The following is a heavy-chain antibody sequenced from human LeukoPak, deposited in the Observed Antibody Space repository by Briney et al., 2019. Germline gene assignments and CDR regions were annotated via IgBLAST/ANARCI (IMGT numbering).Heavy chain of an antibody. J-gene: IGHJ5*02. CDR2: MNPVSGGT. CDR1: GYTFTAYY. D-gene: IGHD2/OR15-2a*01. V-gene: IGHV1-2*02. Sequence: GASVKVSCKTSGYTFTAYYIHWVRQAPGQGLEWMGWMNPVSGGTNYAQRFQGRVTMTMDSSIHTAYMQLSSLTYDDTADTAVYFCARGVGSSWFDPWGQGTLLTVSS. CDR3: YFCARGVGSSWFDP.